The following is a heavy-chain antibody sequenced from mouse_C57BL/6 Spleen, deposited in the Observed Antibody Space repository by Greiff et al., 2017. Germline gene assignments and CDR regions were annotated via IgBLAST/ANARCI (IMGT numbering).Heavy chain of an antibody. J-gene: IGHJ4*01. CDR3: ARGYVVTTVAMDY. CDR1: GYTFTSYW. V-gene: IGHV1-55*01. CDR2: IYPGSGST. D-gene: IGHD2-12*01. Sequence: VQLQQPGAELVKPGASVKMSCKASGYTFTSYWITWVKQRPGQGLEWIGDIYPGSGSTNYNEKFKSKATLTVDTSSSTAYMQRSSLTSEDSAVYYFARGYVVTTVAMDYWGQGTTVTVSS.